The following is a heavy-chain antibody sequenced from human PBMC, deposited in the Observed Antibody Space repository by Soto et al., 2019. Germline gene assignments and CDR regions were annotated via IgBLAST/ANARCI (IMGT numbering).Heavy chain of an antibody. CDR1: GGSISTYY. D-gene: IGHD1-1*01. CDR3: ARGDGIQLGSLAGRYYYHKMDV. V-gene: IGHV4-59*01. J-gene: IGHJ6*02. CDR2: IYYSGTA. Sequence: QVQLRESGPGLVKSSETLSLTCTVSGGSISTYYWSWVRQPPGKGLEWIGYIYYSGTATYNPSLRSRVTLSVDTSKNQFSLRLSSVTASDTAVSYCARGDGIQLGSLAGRYYYHKMDVWGQGTTVTVYS.